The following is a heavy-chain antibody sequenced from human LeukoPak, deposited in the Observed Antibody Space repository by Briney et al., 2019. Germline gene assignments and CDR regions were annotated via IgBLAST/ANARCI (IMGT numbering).Heavy chain of an antibody. Sequence: SETLSLTCTVSGGSISSSSYYWGWIRQPPGKGLEWIGSIYYSGSTYYNPSLKSRVTISVDTSKNQFSLKLSSVTAADTAVYYCARGRKGGYFDYWGQGTLVTVSS. CDR2: IYYSGST. CDR3: ARGRKGGYFDY. J-gene: IGHJ4*02. CDR1: GGSISSSSYY. V-gene: IGHV4-39*01.